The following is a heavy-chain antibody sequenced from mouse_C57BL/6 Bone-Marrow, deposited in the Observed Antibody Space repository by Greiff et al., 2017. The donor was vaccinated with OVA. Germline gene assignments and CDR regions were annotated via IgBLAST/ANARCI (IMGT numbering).Heavy chain of an antibody. Sequence: QVQLQQPGAELVMPGASVKLSCKASCYTFTSYWMHWVKQRPGQGLEWIGEIDPSDSYTNYNQKFKGKSTLTVDKSSSTAYMQLSSLTSEDSAVYYCARDLDDYDPASYAMDYWGQGTSVTVSS. D-gene: IGHD2-4*01. CDR3: ARDLDDYDPASYAMDY. V-gene: IGHV1-69*01. CDR1: CYTFTSYW. J-gene: IGHJ4*01. CDR2: IDPSDSYT.